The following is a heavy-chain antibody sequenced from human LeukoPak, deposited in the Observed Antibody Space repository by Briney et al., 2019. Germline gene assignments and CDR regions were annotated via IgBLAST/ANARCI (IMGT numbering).Heavy chain of an antibody. D-gene: IGHD3-22*01. V-gene: IGHV3-23*01. CDR3: ARVIWYYYDSSGFNYFDY. CDR1: GFTFSSYA. Sequence: PGGSLRLSCAASGFTFSSYAMSWVRQAPGKGLEWVSAISGSGGSTYYADSVKGRFTISRDNSKNTLYLQMNSLRAEDTAVYYCARVIWYYYDSSGFNYFDYWGQGTLVTVSS. CDR2: ISGSGGST. J-gene: IGHJ4*02.